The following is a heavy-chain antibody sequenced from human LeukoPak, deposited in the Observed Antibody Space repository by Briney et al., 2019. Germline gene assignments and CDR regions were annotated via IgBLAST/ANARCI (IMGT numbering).Heavy chain of an antibody. CDR3: AKISQSYSSSWYPTGYFDY. D-gene: IGHD6-13*01. CDR2: ISGSGSST. V-gene: IGHV3-23*01. Sequence: GGSLRLSCAASGFTFSSYAMSWVRQAPGKGLEWVSAISGSGSSTYYADSVKGRFTISRDNSKNTLSLQMNSLRAEDTAVYFCAKISQSYSSSWYPTGYFDYWGQGTLVTVSS. CDR1: GFTFSSYA. J-gene: IGHJ4*02.